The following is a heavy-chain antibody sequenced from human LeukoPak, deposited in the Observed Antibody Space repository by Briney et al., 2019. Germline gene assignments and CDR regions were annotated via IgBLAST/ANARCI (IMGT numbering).Heavy chain of an antibody. CDR3: ARPRIAARISFFDY. Sequence: SETLSLTCAVYGGSFSGYYWSWIRQPPGKGLEWIGEINHSGSTNYNPSLKSRVTISVDTSKNQSSLKLSSVTAADTAVYYCARPRIAARISFFDYWGQGTLVTVSS. CDR2: INHSGST. V-gene: IGHV4-34*01. D-gene: IGHD6-6*01. CDR1: GGSFSGYY. J-gene: IGHJ4*02.